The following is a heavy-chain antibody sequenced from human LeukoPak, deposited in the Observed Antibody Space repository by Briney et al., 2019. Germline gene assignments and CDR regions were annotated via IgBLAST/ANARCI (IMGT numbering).Heavy chain of an antibody. J-gene: IGHJ4*02. CDR1: GYRFTSYW. V-gene: IGHV5-51*01. D-gene: IGHD6-25*01. CDR3: ARSLTAAAGDY. CDR2: IYPADSDI. Sequence: PGESLTISCQGSGYRFTSYWIGWVRQIPGKGLEWMAIIYPADSDIRYSPSFQGQVTISADKSVSTAYLQWSSLKASDTAMYYCARSLTAAAGDYWGQGTLVTVSS.